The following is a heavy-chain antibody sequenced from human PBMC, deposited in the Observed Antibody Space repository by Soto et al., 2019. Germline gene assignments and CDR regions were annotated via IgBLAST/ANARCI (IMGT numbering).Heavy chain of an antibody. Sequence: EVQLVESGGGLVKPGGSLRLSCAASGFTFSSYSMNWVRQAPGKGLEWVSSISSSSSYIYYADSVKGRFTISRDNAKNXLXXQMNSLRAEDTAVYYCARDNLFYYDSSGWGYYFDYWGQGTLVTVSS. J-gene: IGHJ4*02. V-gene: IGHV3-21*01. D-gene: IGHD3-22*01. CDR2: ISSSSSYI. CDR1: GFTFSSYS. CDR3: ARDNLFYYDSSGWGYYFDY.